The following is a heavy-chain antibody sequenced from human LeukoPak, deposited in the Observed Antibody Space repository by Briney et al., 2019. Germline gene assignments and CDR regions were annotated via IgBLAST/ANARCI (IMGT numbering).Heavy chain of an antibody. J-gene: IGHJ4*02. V-gene: IGHV1-24*01. CDR2: FDPEDGET. CDR1: GGTFSSYA. D-gene: IGHD7-27*01. CDR3: ARGPPNWGYDY. Sequence: ASVKVSCKASGGTFSSYAISWVRQAPGQGLEWMGGFDPEDGETIYAQKFQGRVTMTEDTSTDTAYMELSSLRSEDTAVYYCARGPPNWGYDYWGPGTLVTVSS.